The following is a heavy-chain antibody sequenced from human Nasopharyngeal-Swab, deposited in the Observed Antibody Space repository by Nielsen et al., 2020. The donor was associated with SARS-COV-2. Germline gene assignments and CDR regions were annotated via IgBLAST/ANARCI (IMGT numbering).Heavy chain of an antibody. Sequence: ASVKVSCKASGYTFTSYDINWVRQATGQGLEWMGWMNINSGNTGYAQKFQGRVTMTRNTSISTAYMELSSLRSEDTAVYYCARSNGGWYFTPPDYWGQGTLVTVSS. CDR2: MNINSGNT. CDR3: ARSNGGWYFTPPDY. CDR1: GYTFTSYD. J-gene: IGHJ4*02. D-gene: IGHD6-19*01. V-gene: IGHV1-8*01.